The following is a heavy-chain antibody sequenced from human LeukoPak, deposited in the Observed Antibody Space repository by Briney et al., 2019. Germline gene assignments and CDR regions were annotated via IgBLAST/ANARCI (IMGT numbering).Heavy chain of an antibody. D-gene: IGHD3-10*01. CDR3: ARERLSLLSGDY. V-gene: IGHV3-74*01. Sequence: PGGSLRLSCAASGFTFSNYWMHWVRQAPGRGLVWVSRISGDGSTTAYADSVKGRFTISRDNAKNSLYLQMNSLRDEDTAVYYCARERLSLLSGDYWGQGTLVTVSS. J-gene: IGHJ4*02. CDR2: ISGDGSTT. CDR1: GFTFSNYW.